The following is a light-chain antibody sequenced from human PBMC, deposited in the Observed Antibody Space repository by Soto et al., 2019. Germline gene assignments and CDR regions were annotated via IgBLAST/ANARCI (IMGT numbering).Light chain of an antibody. CDR2: AIS. Sequence: EIVLTQSPGTLSLSPGESAALSCRASQSISSNYLVWYRQKPGQAPRLLIYAISSRAAGIPDRFSGSGSGTDLTLTITRRGPEVSAVYSCQQNSDSPRTFGQGTRVEI. CDR1: QSISSNY. CDR3: QQNSDSPRT. V-gene: IGKV3-20*01. J-gene: IGKJ1*01.